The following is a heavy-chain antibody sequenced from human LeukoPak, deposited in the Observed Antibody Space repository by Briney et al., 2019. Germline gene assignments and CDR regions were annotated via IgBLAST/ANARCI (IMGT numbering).Heavy chain of an antibody. V-gene: IGHV3-30*18. D-gene: IGHD2-15*01. CDR3: AKGTVRSCSGPSCYPLDS. J-gene: IGHJ4*02. CDR2: ISYDGNNK. CDR1: GFTFSSYG. Sequence: GGSLRLSCAASGFTFSSYGIHWVRQAPGKGLEWVAVISYDGNNKYYADSVKGRFTISRDNSKNTVYLEMNSLRVEDTAVYYCAKGTVRSCSGPSCYPLDSWGQGTLVTVSS.